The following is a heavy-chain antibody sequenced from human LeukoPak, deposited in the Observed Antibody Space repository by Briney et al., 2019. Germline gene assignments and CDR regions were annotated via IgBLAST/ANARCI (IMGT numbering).Heavy chain of an antibody. J-gene: IGHJ4*02. CDR2: ISDRGGST. D-gene: IGHD5-12*01. CDR1: GFTFSKYA. Sequence: GGSLRLSCAASGFTFSKYAMSWVRQAPGKGLEWVSTISDRGGSTYYPDSVKGRFTISRDQAKNMLHLQMNSLRAEDTALYYCVKVFDSSGYDPFDFWGRGTLVTVSS. V-gene: IGHV3-23*01. CDR3: VKVFDSSGYDPFDF.